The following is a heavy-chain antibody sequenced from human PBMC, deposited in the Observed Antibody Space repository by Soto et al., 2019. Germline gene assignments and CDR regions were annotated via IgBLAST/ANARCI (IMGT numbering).Heavy chain of an antibody. J-gene: IGHJ5*02. CDR1: GYSFSTNG. Sequence: QVQLAQSGAEVKKPGASITVSCKASGYSFSTNGVSWVRQAPGQGLEWMGWISANTGDTLYAEKFEDRITLTADTPTTTAYMELRSLRPDVTATYFCATDKGDFTFGPWGQGTLITVSS. V-gene: IGHV1-18*04. CDR2: ISANTGDT. D-gene: IGHD3-3*01. CDR3: ATDKGDFTFGP.